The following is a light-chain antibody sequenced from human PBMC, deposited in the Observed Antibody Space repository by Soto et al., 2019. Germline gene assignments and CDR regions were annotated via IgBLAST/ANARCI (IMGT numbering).Light chain of an antibody. CDR2: GGS. V-gene: IGKV2-28*01. J-gene: IGKJ3*01. CDR3: LQALQGPFT. Sequence: IVMTQSPFSLPVTLGEPASMSCRSSQNLLHSNGRNYLDWYLQRPGQSPQLLIYGGSNRASVVPDRFSGSGSGTDFTLKISRVEADDVGIYYCLQALQGPFTFGPGTKLAIK. CDR1: QNLLHSNGRNY.